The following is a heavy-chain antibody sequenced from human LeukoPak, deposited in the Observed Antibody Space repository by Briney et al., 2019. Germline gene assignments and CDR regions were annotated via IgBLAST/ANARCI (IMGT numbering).Heavy chain of an antibody. Sequence: SEPLSLTCTVSGGSISRGGYYWSWIRQHPARGLEWIGYIYYSGSTSYNPSLKSRVTISVDTSKNHFSLKLSSVTAADTAVYYCARTPDNHYYYMDVWGKGTTVTVSS. CDR2: IYYSGST. CDR1: GGSISRGGYY. V-gene: IGHV4-31*03. CDR3: ARTPDNHYYYMDV. D-gene: IGHD3-22*01. J-gene: IGHJ6*03.